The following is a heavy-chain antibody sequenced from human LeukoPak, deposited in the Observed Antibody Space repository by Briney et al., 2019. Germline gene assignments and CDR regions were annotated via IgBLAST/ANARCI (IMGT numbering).Heavy chain of an antibody. Sequence: PSETLSLTCTVSGGSISNSYWSWIRQPPGKGLEWIGFFHDSESTNYNPSLRIRVPISLDTSKNQVSLWLSSLTAAAPSLYYFARGDASGRPGIGFDFWGQGTLDTVSS. CDR3: ARGDASGRPGIGFDF. V-gene: IGHV4-59*01. CDR1: GGSISNSY. CDR2: FHDSEST. J-gene: IGHJ4*02. D-gene: IGHD1-26*01.